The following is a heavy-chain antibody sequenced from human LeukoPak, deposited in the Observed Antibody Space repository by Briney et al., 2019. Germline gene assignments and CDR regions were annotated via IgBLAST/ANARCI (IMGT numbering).Heavy chain of an antibody. Sequence: PGGSLRLSCAASGFTFSVYGTHWVRQAPGKGLEWVAVIWNDGNNKYYADSVKGRFTISRDNSKNTLYLQMNSLRADDTAVYSGARASGPFDYWGHGTLVTVSS. V-gene: IGHV3-33*01. CDR2: IWNDGNNK. D-gene: IGHD3-10*01. J-gene: IGHJ4*01. CDR1: GFTFSVYG. CDR3: ARASGPFDY.